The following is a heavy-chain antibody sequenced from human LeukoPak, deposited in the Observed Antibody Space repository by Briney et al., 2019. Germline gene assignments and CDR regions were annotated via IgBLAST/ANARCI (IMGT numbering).Heavy chain of an antibody. D-gene: IGHD3-3*01. J-gene: IGHJ5*02. CDR3: ARSNDDYDFWSGFTFGYKEPNNWFDP. CDR2: TYYRSKWYN. CDR1: GDSVSSNSAA. V-gene: IGHV6-1*01. Sequence: SQTLSLTCAISGDSVSSNSAAWNWIRQSPSRGLEWLGRTYYRSKWYNDYVVSVKSRITINPDTSKKQFSLQLNSVTPEDTAVYYCARSNDDYDFWSGFTFGYKEPNNWFDPWGQGTLVTVSS.